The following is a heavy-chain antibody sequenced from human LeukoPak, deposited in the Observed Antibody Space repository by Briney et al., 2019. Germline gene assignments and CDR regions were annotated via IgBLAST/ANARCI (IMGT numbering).Heavy chain of an antibody. Sequence: GGSLRLSCAASGFTFSSYAMSWVRQAPGKGLEWVSAISGSGGSTHYADSVKGRFTISRDNSKNTLYLQMSSLRAEDTAVYYCAKAFDYGDYSVAFDIWGQGTMVTVSS. CDR3: AKAFDYGDYSVAFDI. CDR2: ISGSGGST. D-gene: IGHD4-17*01. V-gene: IGHV3-23*01. CDR1: GFTFSSYA. J-gene: IGHJ3*02.